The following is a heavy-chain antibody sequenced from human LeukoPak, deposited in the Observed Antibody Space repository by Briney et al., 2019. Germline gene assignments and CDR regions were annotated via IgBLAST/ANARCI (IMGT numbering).Heavy chain of an antibody. Sequence: GGSLRLSCAASGFTFSSSAMHWVRQAPGKGLEWVAVISYSGSDKFYADSVKGRFTISRDNSKNTLYLQMNSLRAEDTAVYYCARPYCSSTSCYAGYYYYGMDVWGQGTTVTVSS. D-gene: IGHD2-2*01. CDR3: ARPYCSSTSCYAGYYYYGMDV. J-gene: IGHJ6*02. V-gene: IGHV3-30-3*01. CDR2: ISYSGSDK. CDR1: GFTFSSSA.